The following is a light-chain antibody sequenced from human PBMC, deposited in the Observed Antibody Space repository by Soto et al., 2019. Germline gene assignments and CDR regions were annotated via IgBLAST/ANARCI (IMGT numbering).Light chain of an antibody. V-gene: IGKV2D-29*01. CDR1: QSLLYSDGRTY. CDR2: EVS. CDR3: MQSIQPPLP. J-gene: IGKJ4*01. Sequence: DVVLTQTPRSLSVTPGQPASISCKSSQSLLYSDGRTYVYWYLQKPGQPPQLLIHEVSNRFSGVPDRFSGSGAGTDFTLKISRVEAEDVAVYYCMQSIQPPLPFGGGTNAEIK.